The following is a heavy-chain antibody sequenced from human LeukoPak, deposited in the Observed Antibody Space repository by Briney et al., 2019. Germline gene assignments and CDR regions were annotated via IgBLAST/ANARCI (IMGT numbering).Heavy chain of an antibody. CDR1: GGSISSGDYY. CDR2: IYYSGST. CDR3: ARGEGSSIVGATFDY. Sequence: PSQTLSLTXTVSGGSISSGDYYWSWIRQPPGKGLEWIGYIYYSGSTYYNPSLKSRVTISVDTSKNQFSLKLSSVTAADTAVYYCARGEGSSIVGATFDYWGQGTLVTVSS. D-gene: IGHD1-26*01. J-gene: IGHJ4*02. V-gene: IGHV4-30-4*08.